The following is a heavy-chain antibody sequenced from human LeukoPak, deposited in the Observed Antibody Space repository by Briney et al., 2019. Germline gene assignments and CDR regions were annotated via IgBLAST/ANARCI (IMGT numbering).Heavy chain of an antibody. CDR3: ARDFGAGWEEPKYSFDY. J-gene: IGHJ4*02. D-gene: IGHD3-10*01. CDR1: GFTFSSYP. CDR2: ISYDGSKK. V-gene: IGHV3-30-3*01. Sequence: GGSLRLSCAASGFTFSSYPLHWVRQVPGKGLEWVAVISYDGSKKYYADSVKGRFTISRDNSKNTLYLQMNSLKPEDTAVYYCARDFGAGWEEPKYSFDYWGQGILVTVSP.